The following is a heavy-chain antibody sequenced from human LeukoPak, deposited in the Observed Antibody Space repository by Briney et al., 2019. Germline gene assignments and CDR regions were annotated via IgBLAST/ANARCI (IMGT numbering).Heavy chain of an antibody. D-gene: IGHD7-27*01. Sequence: SETLSLTCTVSGGSISSSSYYWGWIRQPPGKGLEWIGSIYYSGSTYYNPSLKSRVTISVDTSKNQFSLKLSSVTAADTAVYYCARDGGNWGSGGPLGYWGQGTLVTVSS. V-gene: IGHV4-39*07. CDR3: ARDGGNWGSGGPLGY. J-gene: IGHJ4*02. CDR2: IYYSGST. CDR1: GGSISSSSYY.